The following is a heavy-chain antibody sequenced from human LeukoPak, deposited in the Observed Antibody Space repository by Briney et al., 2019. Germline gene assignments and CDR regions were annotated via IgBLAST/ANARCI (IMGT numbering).Heavy chain of an antibody. CDR1: GVSFSGYY. Sequence: SETLSLTCAVYGVSFSGYYWSSIRQPPGKGLEWVGEINHSGSTNYNTSLKSRVTISVYTPKNHFSLKLSSVNAADTAVYYCAEGRRTGTRTFDYWGQGNLVIVSS. D-gene: IGHD1-1*01. CDR3: AEGRRTGTRTFDY. V-gene: IGHV4-34*01. J-gene: IGHJ4*02. CDR2: INHSGST.